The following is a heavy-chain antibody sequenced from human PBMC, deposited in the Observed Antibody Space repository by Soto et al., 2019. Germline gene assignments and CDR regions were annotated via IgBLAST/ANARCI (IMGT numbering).Heavy chain of an antibody. Sequence: SETLSLTCAVSGGSISSGSYSWSWIRQPPGKGLEWIGHIYPSEKTYYNPSLMSRVTISVDTSKNEFSLRLSSVTAADTAVYYCARLNGYCVSTNCHDYYGMGVWGLGTTVTVSS. CDR2: IYPSEKT. V-gene: IGHV4-30-2*03. CDR3: ARLNGYCVSTNCHDYYGMGV. D-gene: IGHD2-2*03. J-gene: IGHJ6*02. CDR1: GGSISSGSYS.